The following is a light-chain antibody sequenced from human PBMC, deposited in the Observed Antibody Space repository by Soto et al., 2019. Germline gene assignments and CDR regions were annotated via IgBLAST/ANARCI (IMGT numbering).Light chain of an antibody. V-gene: IGKV1-5*01. J-gene: IGKJ1*01. Sequence: DIHMTQSPSTLSASVGPSLTITCQASQSISSWLAWYQQKPGKAPNTMIYDASSLKSGVPSRFSGSGSGTEGTLTISSLKPDDCSTYDCQQYNSYSLTFGQGTKVDIK. CDR2: DAS. CDR1: QSISSW. CDR3: QQYNSYSLT.